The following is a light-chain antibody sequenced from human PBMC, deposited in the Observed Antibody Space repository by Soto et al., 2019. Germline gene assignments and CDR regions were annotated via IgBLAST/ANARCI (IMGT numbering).Light chain of an antibody. Sequence: EIVLTQSPATLSLSPGERATLSCRASQSVSSYLAWYQQKPGQAPRLLIYDASNRATGIPARFSGSGSGTAFTLTISSLEPEAFAVYYCQQRSNWPSGTFGPGTKVDIK. V-gene: IGKV3-11*01. CDR2: DAS. CDR3: QQRSNWPSGT. CDR1: QSVSSY. J-gene: IGKJ3*01.